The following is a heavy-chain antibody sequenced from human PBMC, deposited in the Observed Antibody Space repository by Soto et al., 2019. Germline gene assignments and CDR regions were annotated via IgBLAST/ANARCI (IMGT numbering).Heavy chain of an antibody. CDR3: AKGLARDFLSGYDSGHGQAFDY. CDR1: GFTFISYA. Sequence: GSLRLSCAAPGFTFISYALSWVPQAPGKGLEWVLAISGSGGSTYYADSVKGRFTISRDNSKNTLYLQMNSLRAEDTAVYYCAKGLARDFLSGYDSGHGQAFDYWGQGTLVIVAS. J-gene: IGHJ4*02. CDR2: ISGSGGST. V-gene: IGHV3-23*01. D-gene: IGHD3-3*01.